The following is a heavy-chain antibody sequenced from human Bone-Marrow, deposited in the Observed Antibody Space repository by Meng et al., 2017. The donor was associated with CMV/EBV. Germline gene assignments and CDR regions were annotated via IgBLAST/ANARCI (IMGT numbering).Heavy chain of an antibody. D-gene: IGHD1-7*01. J-gene: IGHJ5*01. V-gene: IGHV6-1*01. CDR3: ARNPGTSQTWFDS. Sequence: DSVSSHSAAWNWIRQSPSRGLEWLGRTYYRSRWFNDFAVSVRSRVTINSDTSKNQFPLHLTSVTPEDTALYFCARNPGTSQTWFDSWGQGTLVTVSS. CDR2: TYYRSRWFN. CDR1: DSVSSHSAA.